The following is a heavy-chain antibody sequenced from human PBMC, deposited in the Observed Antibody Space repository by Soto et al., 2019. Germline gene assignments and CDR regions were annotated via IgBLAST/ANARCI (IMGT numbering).Heavy chain of an antibody. D-gene: IGHD6-19*01. Sequence: EVQLLESGGGLVQPGGSLRLSCVASGLTFGTYAMSWVRQAPGKGLEWVSGISGSGGSTYYADSVMGRFTISSDNSTNTLYLQMESLRAGDTAVYYCAKDGQWLPRSPYFDYWGQGTLVTVSS. CDR3: AKDGQWLPRSPYFDY. CDR1: GLTFGTYA. CDR2: ISGSGGST. J-gene: IGHJ4*02. V-gene: IGHV3-23*01.